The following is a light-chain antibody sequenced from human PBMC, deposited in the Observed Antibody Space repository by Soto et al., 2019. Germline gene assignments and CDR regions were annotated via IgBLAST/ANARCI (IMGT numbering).Light chain of an antibody. J-gene: IGLJ3*02. V-gene: IGLV1-47*02. CDR1: SSNIGRNP. Sequence: QSALTQPPSASGTPGQRVTISCSGRSSNIGRNPVYWYQQVPGTAPKLLFYTNDQRPSGVPDRFSGSKSGTSASLAISGLRSEDEADYYCAAWDDSLSGPVFGGGTKLTVL. CDR3: AAWDDSLSGPV. CDR2: TND.